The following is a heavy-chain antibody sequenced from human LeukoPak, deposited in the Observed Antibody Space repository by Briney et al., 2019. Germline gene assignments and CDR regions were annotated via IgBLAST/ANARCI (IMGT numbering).Heavy chain of an antibody. CDR1: GFTFSSYS. D-gene: IGHD2-2*01. J-gene: IGHJ6*02. CDR3: ARQDCTSTSCYVDYNYYGMDV. V-gene: IGHV3-48*02. Sequence: GGSLRLSCAASGFTFSSYSMNWVRQAPGKGLEWVSYISSSSSTIYYADSVKGRFTISRDNAKNSLYLQMNSLRDEDTAVYYCARQDCTSTSCYVDYNYYGMDVWGRGTTVTVSS. CDR2: ISSSSSTI.